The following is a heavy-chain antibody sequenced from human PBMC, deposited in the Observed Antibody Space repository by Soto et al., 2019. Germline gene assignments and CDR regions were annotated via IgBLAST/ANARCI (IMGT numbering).Heavy chain of an antibody. V-gene: IGHV4-59*01. Sequence: SETLSLTCTVSGGSISSYYWSWIRQPPGKGLEWIGYIYYSGSTNYNPSLKSRVTISVDTSKNQFSLKLSSVTAADTAVYYCARVANSSGYLYYFDYWGQGTLVTVS. CDR3: ARVANSSGYLYYFDY. CDR2: IYYSGST. J-gene: IGHJ4*02. D-gene: IGHD3-22*01. CDR1: GGSISSYY.